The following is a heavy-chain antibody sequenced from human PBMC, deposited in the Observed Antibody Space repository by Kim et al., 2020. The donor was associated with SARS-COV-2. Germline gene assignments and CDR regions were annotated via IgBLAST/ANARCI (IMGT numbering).Heavy chain of an antibody. CDR3: ATTHSGDYV. Sequence: GGSLRLSCAASGFTFSTYWMTWVRQAPGKGLEWVANINQGGTEKYYVDSVKGRFTISRDNAKNSLFLDVNSLRVEDTAVYYCATTHSGDYVWGQGTLVT. CDR2: INQGGTEK. D-gene: IGHD4-17*01. CDR1: GFTFSTYW. V-gene: IGHV3-7*01. J-gene: IGHJ4*02.